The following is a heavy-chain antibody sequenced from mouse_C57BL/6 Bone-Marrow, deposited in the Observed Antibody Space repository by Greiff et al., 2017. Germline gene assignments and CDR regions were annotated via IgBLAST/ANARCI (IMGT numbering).Heavy chain of an antibody. CDR3: AFTADFDY. CDR1: GYAFSSSW. D-gene: IGHD1-2*01. Sequence: QVQLQQSGPELVKPGASVKISCKASGYAFSSSWMNWVKQRPGKGLEWIGRLYPGDGDTNYNGKFKGKATLTADKSSSTAYMQLSSLTSEDSAVYFCAFTADFDYWGQGTTLTVSS. J-gene: IGHJ2*01. CDR2: LYPGDGDT. V-gene: IGHV1-82*01.